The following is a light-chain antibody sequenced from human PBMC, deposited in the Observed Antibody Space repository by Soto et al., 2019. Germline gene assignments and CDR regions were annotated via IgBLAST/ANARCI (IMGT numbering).Light chain of an antibody. J-gene: IGLJ7*01. CDR1: SSNIGSNY. CDR2: SNK. V-gene: IGLV1-47*02. Sequence: QSVLTQPPSASGTPGQRVTISCSGSSSNIGSNYVYWYQQLPGPAPKLLIYSNKQRPSGVPDRFSGSKSGTSASLAISGLGSEDEADYYCAAWDDSLSGPVFGGGTQLTVL. CDR3: AAWDDSLSGPV.